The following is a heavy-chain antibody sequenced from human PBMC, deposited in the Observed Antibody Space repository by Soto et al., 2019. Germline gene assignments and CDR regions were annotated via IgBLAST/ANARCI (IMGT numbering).Heavy chain of an antibody. CDR1: GYIFTNYF. CDR2: INPSGGST. D-gene: IGHD2-21*02. V-gene: IGHV1-46*01. J-gene: IGHJ5*02. Sequence: ASVKVSCKASGYIFTNYFIHWVRQAPLRGLEWMGMINPSGGSTTYAQRFQGRVTMTGDTSTNTVYVELSSLRSDDTAVYYCARDFWPAMVTVQNWFDPWG. CDR3: ARDFWPAMVTVQNWFDP.